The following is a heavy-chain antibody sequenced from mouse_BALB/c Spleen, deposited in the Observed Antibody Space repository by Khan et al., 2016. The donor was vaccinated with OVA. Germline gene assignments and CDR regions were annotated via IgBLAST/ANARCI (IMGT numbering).Heavy chain of an antibody. CDR3: ARHNYGPFAY. D-gene: IGHD1-1*01. V-gene: IGHV5-9-3*01. CDR1: GFTFSTYA. J-gene: IGHJ3*01. Sequence: EVELVESGGDLVKPGGSLKLSCSASGFTFSTYAMSWVRQTPEKRLEWVATISSGGDNIFYPDSVKGRFTISRDNAKNTLYLQMSSLRSEDTAIYYCARHNYGPFAYWGQGTLVTASA. CDR2: ISSGGDNI.